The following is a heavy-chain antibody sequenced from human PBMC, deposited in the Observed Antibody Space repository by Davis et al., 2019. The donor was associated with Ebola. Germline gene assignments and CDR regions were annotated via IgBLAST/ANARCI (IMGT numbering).Heavy chain of an antibody. J-gene: IGHJ5*02. CDR2: IKQDGSEK. V-gene: IGHV3-7*01. CDR3: ARAPLGYCSGGSCPFFWFDP. D-gene: IGHD2-15*01. Sequence: GGSLRLSCAASGFTFSSYWMSWVRQAPGKGLEWVANIKQDGSEKYYVDSVKGRFTISRDNAKNSLYLQMNSLRAEDTAVYYCARAPLGYCSGGSCPFFWFDPWGQGTLVTVSS. CDR1: GFTFSSYW.